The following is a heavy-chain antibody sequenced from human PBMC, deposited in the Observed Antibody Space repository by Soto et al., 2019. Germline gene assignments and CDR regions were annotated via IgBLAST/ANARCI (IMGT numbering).Heavy chain of an antibody. V-gene: IGHV3-49*04. D-gene: IGHD2-15*01. CDR2: IRSKAYGGTT. Sequence: QAGGSLRLSCTASGFTFGDYAMSWVRQAPGKGLEWVGFIRSKAYGGTTEYAASVKGRFTISRDDSKSIAYLQMNSLKTEDTAVYYCTRVAVVAATDYYYYYGMDVWGQGTTVTVSS. J-gene: IGHJ6*02. CDR1: GFTFGDYA. CDR3: TRVAVVAATDYYYYYGMDV.